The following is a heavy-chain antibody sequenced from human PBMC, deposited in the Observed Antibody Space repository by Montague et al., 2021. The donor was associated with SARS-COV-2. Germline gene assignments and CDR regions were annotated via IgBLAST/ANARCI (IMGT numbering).Heavy chain of an antibody. CDR1: GGAISDGNYY. CDR3: VGDAYDPLEGH. D-gene: IGHD3-3*01. CDR2: IYVTGNS. J-gene: IGHJ4*02. V-gene: IGHV4-61*02. Sequence: TLSLTCTVSGGAISDGNYYWSWVRQPAGKGLEWIGRIYVTGNSKSNPSLKSRVTMSIDTAKHQFYLNLTSVTAADTAGYYCVGDAYDPLEGHGGQGTLAT.